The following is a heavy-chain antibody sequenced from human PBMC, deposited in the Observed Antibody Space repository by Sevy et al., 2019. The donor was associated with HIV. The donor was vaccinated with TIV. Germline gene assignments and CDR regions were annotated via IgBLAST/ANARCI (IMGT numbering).Heavy chain of an antibody. CDR1: GFTFSSYG. CDR2: ISYDGSNK. J-gene: IGHJ6*02. Sequence: GGSLRLSCAASGFTFSSYGMHWVRQAPGKGLEWVAVISYDGSNKYYADSVKGRFTISRDNSKNTLYLQMNSLRAEDTAVYYCAKDLLYSSSWEDGMDVWGQGTTVTVSS. CDR3: AKDLLYSSSWEDGMDV. D-gene: IGHD6-13*01. V-gene: IGHV3-30*18.